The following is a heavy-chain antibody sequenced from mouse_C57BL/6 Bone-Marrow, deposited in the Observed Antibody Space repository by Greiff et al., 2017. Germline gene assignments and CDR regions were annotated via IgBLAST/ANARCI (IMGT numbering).Heavy chain of an antibody. CDR3: ASEDYDGGGPAWFAY. CDR1: GFNIKNTY. V-gene: IGHV14-3*01. Sequence: EVQLQESVAELVRPGASVKLSCTASGFNIKNTYMHWVKQRPEQGLEWIGRIDPANGNTKYAPKFQGKATITADTSSNTAYLQLSSLTSEDTAIYYCASEDYDGGGPAWFAYWGQGTLVTVSA. D-gene: IGHD2-4*01. J-gene: IGHJ3*01. CDR2: IDPANGNT.